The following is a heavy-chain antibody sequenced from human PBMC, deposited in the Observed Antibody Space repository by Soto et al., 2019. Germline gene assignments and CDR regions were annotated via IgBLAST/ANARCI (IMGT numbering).Heavy chain of an antibody. V-gene: IGHV3-33*01. Sequence: GGTLRLSWVTSGFTFSDFVMQWVRQAPGKGLEWVAVIWYDGGDKYYADSVKGRFTISRDNSKKTVFLQKNSLRAEDTAVYYRVRGSFCTTTTCYNLAWFAPWGQGTLVTVSS. J-gene: IGHJ5*02. CDR2: IWYDGGDK. CDR3: VRGSFCTTTTCYNLAWFAP. CDR1: GFTFSDFV. D-gene: IGHD2-2*02.